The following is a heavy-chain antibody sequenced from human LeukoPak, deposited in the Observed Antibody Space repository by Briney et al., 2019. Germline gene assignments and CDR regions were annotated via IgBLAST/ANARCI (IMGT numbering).Heavy chain of an antibody. CDR1: GYTFTDYY. J-gene: IGHJ3*02. D-gene: IGHD5-12*01. CDR2: INPHSGGT. V-gene: IGHV1-2*02. CDR3: AREIVATIGGAFDI. Sequence: ASVKVSCKASGYTFTDYYLHWVRQAPGHGLEWMGWINPHSGGTHYAQKFQGRVTMTRDTSISTAYMELSSLSSDDTAVYFCAREIVATIGGAFDIWGQGTMVTVSS.